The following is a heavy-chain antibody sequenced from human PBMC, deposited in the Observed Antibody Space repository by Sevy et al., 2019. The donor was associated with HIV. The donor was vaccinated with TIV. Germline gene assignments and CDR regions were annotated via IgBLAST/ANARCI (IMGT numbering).Heavy chain of an antibody. CDR3: AKSLPSSSTWYRSNYFDY. CDR1: RFTFSSYA. Sequence: GGSLRLSCAASRFTFSSYAMSWVRQAPGKGLEWVSAISTGGGSTFYADSVRGRFTVSRDNSKNTLYLQMNSLGSEDTAVYYCAKSLPSSSTWYRSNYFDYWGQGTLVTVSS. V-gene: IGHV3-23*01. CDR2: ISTGGGST. J-gene: IGHJ4*02. D-gene: IGHD6-13*01.